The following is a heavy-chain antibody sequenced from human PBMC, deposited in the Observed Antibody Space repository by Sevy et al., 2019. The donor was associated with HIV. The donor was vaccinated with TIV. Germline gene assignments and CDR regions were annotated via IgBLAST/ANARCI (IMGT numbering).Heavy chain of an antibody. J-gene: IGHJ6*02. CDR1: GFTFSSYW. CDR3: ARELERLHYYCYYGMDV. CDR2: IKQDGSEK. Sequence: GGSLRLSCAASGFTFSSYWMSWVRQAPGKGLEWVANIKQDGSEKYYVDSVKGRFTISRDNAKNSLYLQMNSLRAEDTAVYYCARELERLHYYCYYGMDVWGQGTTVTVSS. V-gene: IGHV3-7*01. D-gene: IGHD1-1*01.